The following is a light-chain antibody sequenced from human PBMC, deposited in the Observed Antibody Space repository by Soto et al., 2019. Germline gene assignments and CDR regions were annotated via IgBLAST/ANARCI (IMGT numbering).Light chain of an antibody. V-gene: IGKV2-28*01. J-gene: IGKJ1*01. Sequence: VMTQSPLSLPVTPGEPASISCRSSQSLLHSNGFNYLDWYLQKPGQSPKLLIYMGSNRASGVPDRFSGSGSGTDFTMKISRVEADDVGIYYCMQAVEAPWTFGQGTKVDIK. CDR2: MGS. CDR1: QSLLHSNGFNY. CDR3: MQAVEAPWT.